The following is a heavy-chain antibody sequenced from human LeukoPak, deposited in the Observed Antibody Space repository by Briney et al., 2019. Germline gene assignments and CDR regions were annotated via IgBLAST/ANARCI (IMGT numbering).Heavy chain of an antibody. CDR1: VVTFSGYS. J-gene: IGHJ5*02. D-gene: IGHD6-6*01. Sequence: PGGALRLSCAASVVTFSGYSMNWVRQAPGKGLEWVSSISSMSSDIYYAESVKGRFTISRDNAKSSLYLQMNSLRAEHTPVYYCASDRIAARVIDPWGQGTLVPVSS. CDR3: ASDRIAARVIDP. V-gene: IGHV3-21*01. CDR2: ISSMSSDI.